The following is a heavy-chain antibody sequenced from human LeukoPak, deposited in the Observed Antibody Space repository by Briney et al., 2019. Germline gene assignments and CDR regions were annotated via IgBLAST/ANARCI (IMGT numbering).Heavy chain of an antibody. V-gene: IGHV3-9*01. Sequence: GGSLRLSCAASGFTFDDYAMHWVRQAPGKGLEWVSGISWNSGSIGYADSVKGRFTISRDNAKNSLYLQMNSLRAEDTALCYCAKDSGSSYYYYYGMDVWGQGTTVTVSS. D-gene: IGHD1-26*01. J-gene: IGHJ6*02. CDR2: ISWNSGSI. CDR1: GFTFDDYA. CDR3: AKDSGSSYYYYYGMDV.